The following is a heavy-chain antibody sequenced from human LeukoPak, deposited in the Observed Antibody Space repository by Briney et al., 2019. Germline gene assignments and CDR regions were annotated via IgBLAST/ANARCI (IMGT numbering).Heavy chain of an antibody. V-gene: IGHV4-61*02. D-gene: IGHD2-2*01. J-gene: IGHJ6*03. CDR1: GGSISSDNYY. Sequence: PSETLSLTCSVSGGSISSDNYYWSWIRQPAGKGLEWIGRVYTSGSTIYNPSLKSRVSISVDTSKNQFSLKLSSVTAADTTVYYCTREASTSRVVPPYYYYYYMDVWGKGTTVTVFS. CDR3: TREASTSRVVPPYYYYYYMDV. CDR2: VYTSGST.